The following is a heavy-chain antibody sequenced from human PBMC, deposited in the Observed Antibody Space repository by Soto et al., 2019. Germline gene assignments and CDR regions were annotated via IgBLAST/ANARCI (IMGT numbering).Heavy chain of an antibody. CDR1: GGSISSGGYY. Sequence: SETLSLTCTVSGGSISSGGYYWSWIRQHPGKGLEWIGYIYYSGSTYYNPSLKSRVTISVDTSKNQFSLKLSSVTAADTAVYYCARDGWGMGYYDFWSGYYKYGMDVWRQGTTVTVSS. D-gene: IGHD3-3*01. CDR2: IYYSGST. J-gene: IGHJ6*02. V-gene: IGHV4-31*03. CDR3: ARDGWGMGYYDFWSGYYKYGMDV.